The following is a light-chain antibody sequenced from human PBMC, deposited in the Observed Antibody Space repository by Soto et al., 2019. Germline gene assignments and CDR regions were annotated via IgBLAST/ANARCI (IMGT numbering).Light chain of an antibody. J-gene: IGKJ3*01. CDR1: QSVSSN. Sequence: EIVMTQSPATLSVSPGERATLSCRASQSVSSNLAWYQQKPGQAPRLLIYGASTRATGIPARFSGSGSVTDFTLTISSLQSEDFAVYYCQQYNYWPPTFGPGTKVDIK. V-gene: IGKV3-15*01. CDR3: QQYNYWPPT. CDR2: GAS.